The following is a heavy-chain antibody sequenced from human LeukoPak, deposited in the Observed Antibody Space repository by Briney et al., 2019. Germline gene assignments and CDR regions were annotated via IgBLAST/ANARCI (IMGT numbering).Heavy chain of an antibody. CDR3: AREAVAARGYWFDP. CDR1: GYTFTRYD. CDR2: MNPNSGNT. J-gene: IGHJ5*02. V-gene: IGHV1-8*03. D-gene: IGHD6-6*01. Sequence: SVKVSCKASGYTFTRYDINWVRQATGQGLGWMGWMNPNSGNTGYAQKFQGRVTITRNTSISTAYMELSSLRSEDTAVYYCAREAVAARGYWFDPWGQGTLVTVSS.